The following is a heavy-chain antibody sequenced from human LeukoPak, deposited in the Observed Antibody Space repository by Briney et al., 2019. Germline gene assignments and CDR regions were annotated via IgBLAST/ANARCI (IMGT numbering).Heavy chain of an antibody. J-gene: IGHJ6*02. CDR2: INHSGST. CDR3: ARDLSYSSSWYDDLKKGGPYYYYYYGMDV. D-gene: IGHD6-13*01. CDR1: GGSFSGYY. Sequence: RPSETLSLTCAVYGGSFSGYYWSWIRQPPGKGLEWIGEINHSGSTNYNPSLKSRVTISVDTSKNQFSLKLSSVTAADTAVYYCARDLSYSSSWYDDLKKGGPYYYYYYGMDVWGQGTTVTVSS. V-gene: IGHV4-34*01.